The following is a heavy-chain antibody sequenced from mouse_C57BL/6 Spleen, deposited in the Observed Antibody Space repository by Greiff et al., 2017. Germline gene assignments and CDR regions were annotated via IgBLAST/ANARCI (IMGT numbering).Heavy chain of an antibody. CDR1: GYTFTDYY. V-gene: IGHV1-75*01. Sequence: VKLMESGPELVKPGASVKISCKASGYTFTDYYINWVKQRPGQGLEWIGWIFPGSGSTYYNEKFKGKATLTVDKSSGTAYMLLSRLTSEDSAVYFCARFLYGSSRYFDVWGTGTTVTVSS. D-gene: IGHD1-1*01. CDR3: ARFLYGSSRYFDV. CDR2: IFPGSGST. J-gene: IGHJ1*03.